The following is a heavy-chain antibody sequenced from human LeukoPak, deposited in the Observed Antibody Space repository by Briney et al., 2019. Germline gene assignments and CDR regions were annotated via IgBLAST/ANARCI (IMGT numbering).Heavy chain of an antibody. V-gene: IGHV3-7*03. CDR1: GFTFSSYW. CDR2: INHNGNVN. CDR3: ARGGGLAV. J-gene: IGHJ6*02. D-gene: IGHD3-16*01. Sequence: PGGSLRLSCAASGFTFSSYWMNWARQAPGKGLEWVASINHNGNVNYYVDSVKGRFTISRDNPKNSLYLQMSNLRAEDTAVYFCARGGGLAVWGQGATVTVSS.